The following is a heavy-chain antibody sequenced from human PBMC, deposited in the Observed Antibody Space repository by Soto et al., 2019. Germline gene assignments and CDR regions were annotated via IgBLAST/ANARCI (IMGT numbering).Heavy chain of an antibody. CDR1: GYSFTSYY. J-gene: IGHJ5*02. V-gene: IGHV1-46*01. CDR3: ARDIAGYCSGGSCYSIYWFDP. D-gene: IGHD2-15*01. CDR2: INPSGGST. Sequence: ASVKVSFKASGYSFTSYYMHWVRQAPGQGLEWMGIINPSGGSTSYAQKFQGRVTMTRDTSTSTVYMELSSLGSEDTAVYYCARDIAGYCSGGSCYSIYWFDPWGQGTLVTVSS.